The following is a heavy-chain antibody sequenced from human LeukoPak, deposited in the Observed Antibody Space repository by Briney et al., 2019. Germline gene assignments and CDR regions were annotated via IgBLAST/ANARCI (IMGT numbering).Heavy chain of an antibody. CDR2: IYYSGST. D-gene: IGHD5-12*01. V-gene: IGHV4-39*07. J-gene: IGHJ3*02. CDR3: ARKTYESAFDI. Sequence: SETLSLTCTVSGGPISRSSYYWGWIRQPPGKGLEWIGSIYYSGSTYYNPSLKSRVTISVDTSKNQFSLKLNSVTAADTAVYYCARKTYESAFDIWGQGTMVTVSS. CDR1: GGPISRSSYY.